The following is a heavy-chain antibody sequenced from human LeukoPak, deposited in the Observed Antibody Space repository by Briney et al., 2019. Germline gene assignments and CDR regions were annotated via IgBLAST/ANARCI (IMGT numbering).Heavy chain of an antibody. Sequence: ASVKVSCKASGYTFTSYGISWVRQAPGQGLEWMGWISAYSGNTNYAQKLQGRVTMTTDTSTSTAYMELRSLRSDDTAVYYCARASSSWYDPYYFDYWGQRTLVTVSS. CDR2: ISAYSGNT. V-gene: IGHV1-18*01. CDR3: ARASSSWYDPYYFDY. CDR1: GYTFTSYG. J-gene: IGHJ4*02. D-gene: IGHD6-13*01.